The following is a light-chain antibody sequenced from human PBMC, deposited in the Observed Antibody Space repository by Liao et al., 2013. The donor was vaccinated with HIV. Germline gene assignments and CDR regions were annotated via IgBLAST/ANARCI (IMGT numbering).Light chain of an antibody. V-gene: IGLV3-21*04. Sequence: SYELTQPPAVFVAPGQTAMLTCGGDNIESRSVHWYQQKPGQAPVMVMSFDNDRPSGIPERFSGSNSGNTATLTISRVEAGDEADYYCQVWDSSSEQYVFGTGTKVTVL. CDR2: FDN. J-gene: IGLJ1*01. CDR1: NIESRS. CDR3: QVWDSSSEQYV.